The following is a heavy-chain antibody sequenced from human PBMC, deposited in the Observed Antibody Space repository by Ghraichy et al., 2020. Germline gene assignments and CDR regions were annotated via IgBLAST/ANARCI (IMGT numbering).Heavy chain of an antibody. Sequence: GGSLRLSCAASGFTFSSYSMNWVRQAPGKGLEWVSSISSSSSYIYYADSVKGRFTISRDNAKNSLYLQMNSLRAEDTAVYYCARDYYDSSGYYGSFDYWGQGTLVTVSS. V-gene: IGHV3-21*01. D-gene: IGHD3-22*01. J-gene: IGHJ4*02. CDR3: ARDYYDSSGYYGSFDY. CDR1: GFTFSSYS. CDR2: ISSSSSYI.